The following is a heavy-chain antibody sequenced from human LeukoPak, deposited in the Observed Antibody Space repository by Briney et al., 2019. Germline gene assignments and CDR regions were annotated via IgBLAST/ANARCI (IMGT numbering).Heavy chain of an antibody. J-gene: IGHJ5*02. CDR2: INWNGGST. CDR1: GFTFDDFG. Sequence: PGGSLRLSCAASGFTFDDFGMSWVRQAPGKGLEWVSGINWNGGSTGYADSVKGRFTISRDNAKNSLYLQMNSLRAEDTALYYCARDLGPMELRGPPLFDPWGQGTLVTVSS. CDR3: ARDLGPMELRGPPLFDP. V-gene: IGHV3-20*04. D-gene: IGHD1-26*01.